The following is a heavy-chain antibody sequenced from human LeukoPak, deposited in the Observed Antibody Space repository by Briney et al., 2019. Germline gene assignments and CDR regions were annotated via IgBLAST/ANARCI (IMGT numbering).Heavy chain of an antibody. CDR3: TREAGNTQYFDY. V-gene: IGHV4-4*07. CDR2: IYTSGCT. Sequence: SETLSLTCTVSGGSISSYYWSWIRQPAGKGLEWIGRIYTSGCTNYNPSLKSRVTMSVDTSKNQFSLKLSSVTAADTAMYYCTREAGNTQYFDYWGQGTLVTVSS. J-gene: IGHJ4*02. CDR1: GGSISSYY. D-gene: IGHD1-1*01.